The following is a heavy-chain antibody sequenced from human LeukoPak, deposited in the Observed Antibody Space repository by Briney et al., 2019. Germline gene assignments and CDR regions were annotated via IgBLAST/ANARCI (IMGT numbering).Heavy chain of an antibody. CDR3: ARVAVGRYDFDY. CDR2: ISSSSSTI. CDR1: GFTFSSYS. J-gene: IGHJ4*01. V-gene: IGHV3-48*02. Sequence: GGSLRLSCAASGFTFSSYSMNWVRQAPGKGLEWVSYISSSSSTIYYADSVVGRITISRDNAKNTLYLQMNSLRDEDTAVYYCARVAVGRYDFDYWGRGTLVTVSS. D-gene: IGHD1-26*01.